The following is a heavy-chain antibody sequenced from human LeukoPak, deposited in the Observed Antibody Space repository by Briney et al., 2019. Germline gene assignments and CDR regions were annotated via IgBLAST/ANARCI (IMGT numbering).Heavy chain of an antibody. CDR2: INHSGST. CDR3: AREGWYSSSFDY. D-gene: IGHD6-13*01. J-gene: IGHJ4*02. V-gene: IGHV4-34*01. CDR1: GVSFSGYY. Sequence: PSETLSLTCAVHGVSFSGYYWSWIRQPPGKGLEWIGEINHSGSTNYNPSLKSRVTISVDTSKNQFSLKLSSVTAADTAVYYCAREGWYSSSFDYWGQGTLVTVSS.